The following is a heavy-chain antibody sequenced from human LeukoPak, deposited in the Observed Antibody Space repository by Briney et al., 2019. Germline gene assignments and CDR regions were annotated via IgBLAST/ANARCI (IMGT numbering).Heavy chain of an antibody. V-gene: IGHV7-4-1*02. CDR2: INTNTGNP. CDR3: ARDYSIAVAGNNYYYYGMDV. Sequence: ASVKVSCKASGYTFISYGISWVRQAPGQGLEWMGWINTNTGNPTYAQGFTGRFVFSLDTSVSTAYLQISSLKAEDTAVYYCARDYSIAVAGNNYYYYGMDVWGQGTTVTVSS. J-gene: IGHJ6*02. CDR1: GYTFISYG. D-gene: IGHD6-19*01.